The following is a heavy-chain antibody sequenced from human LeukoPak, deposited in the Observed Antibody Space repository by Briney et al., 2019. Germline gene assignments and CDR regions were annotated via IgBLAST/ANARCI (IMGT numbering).Heavy chain of an antibody. CDR1: GFNFSSYW. CDR3: ARDFRFTYYFDY. V-gene: IGHV3-7*01. CDR2: IKQDGSEK. J-gene: IGHJ4*02. Sequence: PGGSLRLSCAASGFNFSSYWMSWVRQAPGKGLEWVANIKQDGSEKYYVDSVKGRFTISRDNAKNSLYLQMNSLRAEDTAVYYCARDFRFTYYFDYWGQGTLVTVSS. D-gene: IGHD3-3*01.